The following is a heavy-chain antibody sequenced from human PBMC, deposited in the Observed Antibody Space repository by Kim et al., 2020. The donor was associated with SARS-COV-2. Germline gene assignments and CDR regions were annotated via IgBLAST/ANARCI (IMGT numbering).Heavy chain of an antibody. CDR3: ARDEDWNDVHHFNY. Sequence: GGSLRLSCAASGFTFSHYTMNWVRQAPGKGLEWVSSISSSSSYKYYADSLKGRFTISRDNAKNSLYLQMNSLRAEDTAVYYCARDEDWNDVHHFNYWGQGTLVTVSS. CDR1: GFTFSHYT. J-gene: IGHJ4*02. D-gene: IGHD1-1*01. V-gene: IGHV3-21*01. CDR2: ISSSSSYK.